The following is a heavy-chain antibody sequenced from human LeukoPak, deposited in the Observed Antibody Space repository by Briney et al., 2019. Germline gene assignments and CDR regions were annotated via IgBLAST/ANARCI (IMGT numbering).Heavy chain of an antibody. CDR1: GFTFSDYY. CDR2: ISSSGTTI. J-gene: IGHJ4*02. CDR3: AIGGPRYYFDY. Sequence: GGSLRLSCAASGFTFSDYYMSWIRQAPGKGLEWVSYISSSGTTIYYADSVKGRFTISGDNAKNSLYLQMNSLRAEDTAVYYCAIGGPRYYFDYWGQGTLVTVSS. V-gene: IGHV3-11*01. D-gene: IGHD3-10*01.